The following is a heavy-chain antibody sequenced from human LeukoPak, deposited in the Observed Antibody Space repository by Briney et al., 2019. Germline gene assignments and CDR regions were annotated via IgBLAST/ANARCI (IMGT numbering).Heavy chain of an antibody. CDR2: ISSSSSYI. Sequence: GGSLRLSCAASGFTFSSYSMSWARQAPGKGLEWVSSISSSSSYIYYADSVKGRFTISRDNAKNSLYLQMNSLRAEDTAVYYCARDLALVGTGVRLDYWGQGTLVTVSS. CDR3: ARDLALVGTGVRLDY. J-gene: IGHJ4*02. CDR1: GFTFSSYS. V-gene: IGHV3-21*01. D-gene: IGHD1-26*01.